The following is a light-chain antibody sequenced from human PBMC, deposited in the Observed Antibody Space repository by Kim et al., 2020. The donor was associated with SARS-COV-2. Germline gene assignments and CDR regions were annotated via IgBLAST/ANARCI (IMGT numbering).Light chain of an antibody. V-gene: IGLV2-11*01. CDR1: SSDIGGYNY. CDR2: GVT. Sequence: QSALTQPRSVSGSPGQSVTISCTGTSSDIGGYNYVSWYQHHPGKAPKLMIFGVTRRPSGVPDRFSGSKSGNTASLTIFGLQAEDEADYYCCSFAGSYILIFGGGTQLTVL. J-gene: IGLJ2*01. CDR3: CSFAGSYILI.